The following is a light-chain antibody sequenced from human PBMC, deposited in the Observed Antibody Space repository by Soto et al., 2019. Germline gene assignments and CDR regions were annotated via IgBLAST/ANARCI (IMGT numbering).Light chain of an antibody. Sequence: DIQMTQSPSSVSASVGDRVTITCRASRSLTRWMAWYQQKPGKAPKLLISKASSLQSGVPSRFSGSESGTDFTLTISSLQPEDFATYYCQQSYSTPRTFGQGTKVDIK. V-gene: IGKV1-39*01. J-gene: IGKJ1*01. CDR1: RSLTRW. CDR2: KAS. CDR3: QQSYSTPRT.